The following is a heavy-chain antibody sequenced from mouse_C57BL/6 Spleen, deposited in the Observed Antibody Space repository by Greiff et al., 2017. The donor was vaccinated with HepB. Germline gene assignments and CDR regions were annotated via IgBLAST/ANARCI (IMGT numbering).Heavy chain of an antibody. V-gene: IGHV1-39*01. Sequence: VHVKQSGPELVKPGASVKISCKASGYSFTDYNMNWVKQSHGKSLEWIGVINPNYGTTSYNQKFKGKGTLTVDQSSSTAYMQLNSLTSEDSAVYYCARGGYYGSSYEYFDYWRKGTTLTVSS. CDR1: GYSFTDYN. CDR2: INPNYGTT. J-gene: IGHJ2*01. CDR3: ARGGYYGSSYEYFDY. D-gene: IGHD1-1*01.